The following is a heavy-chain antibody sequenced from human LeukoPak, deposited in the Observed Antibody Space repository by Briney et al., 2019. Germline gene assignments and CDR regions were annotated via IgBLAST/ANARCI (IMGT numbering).Heavy chain of an antibody. CDR3: ARDHNYAFDY. J-gene: IGHJ4*02. CDR2: ISSISGTI. D-gene: IGHD5-18*01. Sequence: GGSLRLSCAASGFTFSSYSMNWVRQAPGKGLEWVSYISSISGTISYADSVKGRFTISGDNARNSLFLQMNSLRAEDTAVYYCARDHNYAFDYWGQGTLVTVSS. V-gene: IGHV3-48*01. CDR1: GFTFSSYS.